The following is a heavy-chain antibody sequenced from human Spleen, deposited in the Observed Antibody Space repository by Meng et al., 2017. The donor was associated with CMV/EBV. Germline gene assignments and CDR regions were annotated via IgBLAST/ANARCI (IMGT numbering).Heavy chain of an antibody. Sequence: SVKVSCKTSGYSFTSFGISWVRQAPGQGLEYMGWISDRNGDTNFAQKFQGRVTLTTDTATKTAYMELRNLRSDDTAMYYCARGQGYYWGQGTLVTVSS. CDR1: GYSFTSFG. D-gene: IGHD2-15*01. CDR3: ARGQGYY. V-gene: IGHV1-18*01. J-gene: IGHJ4*02. CDR2: ISDRNGDT.